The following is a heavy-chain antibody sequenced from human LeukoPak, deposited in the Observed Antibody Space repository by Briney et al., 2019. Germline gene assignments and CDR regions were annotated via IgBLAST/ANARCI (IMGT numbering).Heavy chain of an antibody. CDR1: GFTFSTYA. Sequence: GVSLTLSCAASGFTFSTYALSWVRQAPGQGLQWVSSISGDGGSTYYAESVKGRFTISRDNYKNTLYLQMNSLRAEDTAVYYCAKRPDCSTTNCFRFEYWGQGTLVGV. D-gene: IGHD2-2*01. CDR2: ISGDGGST. V-gene: IGHV3-23*01. J-gene: IGHJ4*02. CDR3: AKRPDCSTTNCFRFEY.